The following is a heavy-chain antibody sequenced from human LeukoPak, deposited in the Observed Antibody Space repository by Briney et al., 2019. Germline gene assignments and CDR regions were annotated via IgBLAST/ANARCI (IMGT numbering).Heavy chain of an antibody. CDR3: AGTSVTLHF. Sequence: SETESLTCTVSGGTIDTSRYYWGWIRQPPGKGLEWLANIYYRGDPFYNPSLKSRLTISMDTSKNQFSLRLTSVTAADTAVYYCAGTSVTLHFWGQGALVTVSS. CDR2: IYYRGDP. J-gene: IGHJ4*02. D-gene: IGHD4-17*01. V-gene: IGHV4-39*01. CDR1: GGTIDTSRYY.